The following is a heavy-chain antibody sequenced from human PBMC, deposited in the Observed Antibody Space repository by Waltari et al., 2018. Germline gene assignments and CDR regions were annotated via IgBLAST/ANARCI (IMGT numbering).Heavy chain of an antibody. CDR1: GFTFSSYA. CDR3: AKSGEWELPSLFDY. Sequence: EVQLLESGGGLVQPGGSLRLSWAPSGFTFSSYAMSWIRPAPGKGLEWGSAISGSGGSTYYADSVKGRFTISRDNSKNTLYLQMNSLRAEDTAVYYCAKSGEWELPSLFDYWGQGTLVTVSS. D-gene: IGHD1-26*01. CDR2: ISGSGGST. J-gene: IGHJ4*02. V-gene: IGHV3-23*01.